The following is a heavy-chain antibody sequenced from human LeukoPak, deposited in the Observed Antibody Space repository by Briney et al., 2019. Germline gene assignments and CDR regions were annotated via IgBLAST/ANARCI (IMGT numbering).Heavy chain of an antibody. CDR1: GGSISSSSYY. V-gene: IGHV4-39*02. D-gene: IGHD5-12*01. CDR3: ARESGYSGYEPFDK. Sequence: PSETLSLTCTVSGGSISSSSYYWGWIRQPPGKGLEWIGSINYSGTTYYNPSLKSRVTISVDTSKNQFSLKLSSVTAADTAVYYCARESGYSGYEPFDKWGQGTLVTVSS. J-gene: IGHJ4*02. CDR2: INYSGTT.